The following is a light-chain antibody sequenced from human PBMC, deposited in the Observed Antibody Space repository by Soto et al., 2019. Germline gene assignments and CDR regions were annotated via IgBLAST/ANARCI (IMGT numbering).Light chain of an antibody. Sequence: EIVMTQSPATLSVSPGERVTLSCRASQSVSDNLAWYQQKPGQAPRLLIYGASTRATTTPARFSGSGSETEFTLTISSLQSEDFAVYFCQQSNNWPYTFGQGTKLDIK. CDR2: GAS. CDR1: QSVSDN. V-gene: IGKV3-15*01. J-gene: IGKJ2*01. CDR3: QQSNNWPYT.